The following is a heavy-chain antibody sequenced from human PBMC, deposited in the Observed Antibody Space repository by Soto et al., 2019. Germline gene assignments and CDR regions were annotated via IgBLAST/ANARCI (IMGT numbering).Heavy chain of an antibody. CDR3: ATGRRVTIFGVIIHPPPVDV. Sequence: QVQLVQSGAEVKKPGASVKVSCKVSGYTLTELSMHWVRQAPGKGLEWMGGFDPEDGETIYAQKFQGRVTMTEDTSTDTAYMELSSLRSDDTAVYYCATGRRVTIFGVIIHPPPVDVWGHGTTVTVSS. CDR2: FDPEDGET. CDR1: GYTLTELS. V-gene: IGHV1-24*01. J-gene: IGHJ6*02. D-gene: IGHD3-3*01.